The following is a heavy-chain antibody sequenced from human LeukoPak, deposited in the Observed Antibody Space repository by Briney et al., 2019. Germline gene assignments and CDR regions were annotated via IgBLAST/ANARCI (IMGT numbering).Heavy chain of an antibody. Sequence: GGXLRLSCAASGFTFFNYAMSWVRQAPGKGLEWVSSISDSGGSTYYADSVKGRFTISRDNYKNTLYLQVNSLRAEDTAVYYCAKPLESGNYYRPRFDYWGQGTLVTVSS. CDR3: AKPLESGNYYRPRFDY. CDR2: ISDSGGST. CDR1: GFTFFNYA. D-gene: IGHD1-26*01. J-gene: IGHJ4*02. V-gene: IGHV3-23*01.